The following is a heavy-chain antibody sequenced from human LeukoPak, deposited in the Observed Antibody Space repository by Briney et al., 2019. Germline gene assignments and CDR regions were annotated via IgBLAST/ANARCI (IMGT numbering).Heavy chain of an antibody. Sequence: PGGSLRLSCAPSGFTVTSNYMSWVRQAPGKGLEWVSLIYSGGSTYYADSVKGRFTISRDNSKNTLCLQMNSLRAEDTAVYYCARMANQQLVTTYYYYYYMDVWGKGTTVTVSS. CDR3: ARMANQQLVTTYYYYYYMDV. V-gene: IGHV3-66*02. CDR2: IYSGGST. J-gene: IGHJ6*03. D-gene: IGHD6-6*01. CDR1: GFTVTSNY.